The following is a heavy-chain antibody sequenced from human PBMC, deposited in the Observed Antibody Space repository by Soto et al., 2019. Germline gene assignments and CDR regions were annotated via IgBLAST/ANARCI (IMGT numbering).Heavy chain of an antibody. CDR2: VYYSGST. CDR3: ARMSYFYDKWYFDL. D-gene: IGHD3-22*01. J-gene: IGHJ2*01. CDR1: GASINNNDYY. Sequence: QLQESGPGLVMPSQTLSLTCTVSGASINNNDYYWSWIRQTPGKVLEWLGYVYYSGSTDYIPSLKSRLSMSIDKSQNQFTLKLNSVTAADTATYYCARMSYFYDKWYFDLWGRGTLVTVSS. V-gene: IGHV4-30-4*01.